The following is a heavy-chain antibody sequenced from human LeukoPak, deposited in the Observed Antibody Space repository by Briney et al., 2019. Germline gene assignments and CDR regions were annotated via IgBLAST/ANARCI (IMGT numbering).Heavy chain of an antibody. V-gene: IGHV3-21*01. CDR2: ISSSSGYI. J-gene: IGHJ4*02. D-gene: IGHD2-8*01. Sequence: PGGSLRLSCAASGFTFSSYSMNWVRQAPGKGLEWVSSISSSSGYIYYADSVKGRFTISRDNAKNSLYLQMNSLRAEDTAVYYCARDRTKAGYWGQGTLVTVSS. CDR1: GFTFSSYS. CDR3: ARDRTKAGY.